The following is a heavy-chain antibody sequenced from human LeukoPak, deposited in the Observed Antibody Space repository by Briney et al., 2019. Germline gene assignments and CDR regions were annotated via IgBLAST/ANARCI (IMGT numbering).Heavy chain of an antibody. CDR2: IGSSSSYI. CDR3: ARGDPYIVGATTGY. CDR1: GFTFSSYS. Sequence: GGSLRLSCAASGFTFSSYSMNWVRQAPGKGLEWVSSIGSSSSYIYYADSVKGRFTISRDNAKNSLYLQMNSLRAEDTAVYYCARGDPYIVGATTGYWGQGTLVTVSS. D-gene: IGHD1-26*01. V-gene: IGHV3-21*01. J-gene: IGHJ4*02.